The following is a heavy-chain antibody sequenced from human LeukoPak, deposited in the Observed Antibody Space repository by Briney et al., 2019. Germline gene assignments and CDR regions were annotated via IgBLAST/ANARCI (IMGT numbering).Heavy chain of an antibody. CDR1: SGSISSYY. CDR3: ARVFHNYYYYGMDV. CDR2: IYYSGST. J-gene: IGHJ6*02. Sequence: PSETLSLTCTVSSGSISSYYWSWIRQPPGKGLEWIGYIYYSGSTNYNPSLKSRVTISVDTSKNQFSLKLSSVTAADTAVYYCARVFHNYYYYGMDVWGQGTTVTVSS. V-gene: IGHV4-59*01.